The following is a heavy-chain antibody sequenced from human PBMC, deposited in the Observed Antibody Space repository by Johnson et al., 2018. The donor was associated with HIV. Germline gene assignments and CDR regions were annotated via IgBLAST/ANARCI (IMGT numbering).Heavy chain of an antibody. J-gene: IGHJ3*02. CDR3: TTVTGRHYGSWGGYAFDM. V-gene: IGHV3-11*01. CDR1: GFTFSDYY. D-gene: IGHD3-10*01. Sequence: QEQLVESGGGLVKPGGSLRLSCAASGFTFSDYYMSWIRQAPGKGLEWVSYISSSGSTIYYADSVKGRFTISRDDSKNTLYLQMNSLKTEDTAVYYCTTVTGRHYGSWGGYAFDMWGQGTMVTVSS. CDR2: ISSSGSTI.